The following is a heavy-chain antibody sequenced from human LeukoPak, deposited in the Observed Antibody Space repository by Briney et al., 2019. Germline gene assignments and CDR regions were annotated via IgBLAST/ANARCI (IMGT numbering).Heavy chain of an antibody. V-gene: IGHV1-18*01. Sequence: ASVKVSCKASGYPFTTYGINWVRQAPGQGLEWMGWINTYNGDTNYAQKFQGRVTMTTDTSTSTVYIELRSLTSDDTAAYYCARVPRSYYYYYYMDVWGKGTTVTVSS. CDR1: GYPFTTYG. CDR2: INTYNGDT. CDR3: ARVPRSYYYYYYMDV. J-gene: IGHJ6*03.